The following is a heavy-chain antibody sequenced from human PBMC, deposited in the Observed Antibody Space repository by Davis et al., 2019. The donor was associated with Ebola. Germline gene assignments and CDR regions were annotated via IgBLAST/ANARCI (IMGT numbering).Heavy chain of an antibody. CDR3: ASNTWYYYGMDV. J-gene: IGHJ6*02. CDR2: IYSGGST. Sequence: GESLKISCEASGFTFSSYSMNWVRQAPGKGLEWVSVIYSGGSTYYAASVKGRFTISRDNSKNTLYLQMNSLRAEETAVYYCASNTWYYYGMDVWGQGTTVTVSS. D-gene: IGHD3-16*01. CDR1: GFTFSSYS. V-gene: IGHV3-53*01.